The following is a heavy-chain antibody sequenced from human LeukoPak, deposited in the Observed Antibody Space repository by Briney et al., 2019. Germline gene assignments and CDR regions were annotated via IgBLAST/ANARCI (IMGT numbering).Heavy chain of an antibody. CDR1: GFTFSSYG. Sequence: GGSLRLSCAASGFTFSSYGMHWVRQAPGKGLEWVAVISYDGSNKYYADSVKGRFTISRDNSKNTLYLQMNSLRAEDTAVYYCARDCSSSWSGGYYYYYMGVWGKGTTVTVSS. J-gene: IGHJ6*03. V-gene: IGHV3-30*03. CDR3: ARDCSSSWSGGYYYYYMGV. D-gene: IGHD6-13*01. CDR2: ISYDGSNK.